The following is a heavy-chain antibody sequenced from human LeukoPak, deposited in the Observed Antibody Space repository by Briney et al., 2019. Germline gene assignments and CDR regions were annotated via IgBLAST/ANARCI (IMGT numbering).Heavy chain of an antibody. V-gene: IGHV4-59*01. CDR2: MYNSGST. CDR1: GGSISGSY. J-gene: IGHJ4*02. CDR3: ARGIESYGDYGY. D-gene: IGHD4-17*01. Sequence: PSETLSLTXTVSGGSISGSYWSWLRQPPGKGLEWIAYMYNSGSTNYNPSLKSRVTISIDTSKNQFSLKLSSLTAADTAIYYCARGIESYGDYGYWGQGILVTVSS.